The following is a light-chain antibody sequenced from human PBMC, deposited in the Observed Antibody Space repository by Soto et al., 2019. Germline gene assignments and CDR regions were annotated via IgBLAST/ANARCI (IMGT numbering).Light chain of an antibody. CDR2: EVS. V-gene: IGLV2-8*01. J-gene: IGLJ1*01. Sequence: QSALTQPPSAPGSPGQSVTISCTGTSSDVGGYNYVSWYQQHPGKAPKLMIYEVSKRPSGVPDRFSGSKSGNTASLTVSGLQAEDEADYYCSSYAGSNNPYVFGTGTKLTVL. CDR1: SSDVGGYNY. CDR3: SSYAGSNNPYV.